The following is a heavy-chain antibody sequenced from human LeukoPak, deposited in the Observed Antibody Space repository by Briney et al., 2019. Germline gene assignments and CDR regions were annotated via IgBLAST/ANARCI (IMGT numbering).Heavy chain of an antibody. CDR2: ISYDGRNK. Sequence: GGPLRLSCAASGFNFSNYGMQWVRQAPGKGLEWVAFISYDGRNKDYADSVKGRFTISRDNSKNTFYLEMGSLRADDTGVYSCSRSICTGKTCHPDYWGQGTRVTVSS. CDR3: SRSICTGKTCHPDY. D-gene: IGHD2-8*02. V-gene: IGHV3-33*01. J-gene: IGHJ4*02. CDR1: GFNFSNYG.